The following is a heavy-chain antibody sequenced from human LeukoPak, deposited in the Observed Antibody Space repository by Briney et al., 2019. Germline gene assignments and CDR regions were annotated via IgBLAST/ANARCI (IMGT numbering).Heavy chain of an antibody. V-gene: IGHV3-9*01. J-gene: IGHJ4*02. D-gene: IGHD6-19*01. CDR2: ISWNSGTI. CDR3: AKDNRRHYTSGPNPDSLH. Sequence: QPGGSLRLSCAGSGFIFNNYAMHWVRQPPGKGLEWVSGISWNSGTIDYADSVRGRFTISRDNAKNSLYPQMDSLRVEDTAFYYCAKDNRRHYTSGPNPDSLHWGQGALVTVSS. CDR1: GFIFNNYA.